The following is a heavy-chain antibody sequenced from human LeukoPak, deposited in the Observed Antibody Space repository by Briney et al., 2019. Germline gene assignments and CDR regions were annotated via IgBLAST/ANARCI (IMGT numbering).Heavy chain of an antibody. V-gene: IGHV5-51*01. D-gene: IGHD3-10*01. CDR3: ACRKYYSTWSDP. J-gene: IGHJ5*02. CDR2: IYPSDSTT. Sequence: GESLKISCKTSGRSISTYWIGWVRQMPGKGLEWMGIIYPSDSTTLYSPSFQGQVTISADKSINTAYLQWSSLKASDTAIYYCACRKYYSTWSDPWGQGTLVTVSS. CDR1: GRSISTYW.